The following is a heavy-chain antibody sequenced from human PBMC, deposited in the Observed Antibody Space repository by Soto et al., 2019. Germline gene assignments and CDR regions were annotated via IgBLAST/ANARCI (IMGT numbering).Heavy chain of an antibody. J-gene: IGHJ4*02. V-gene: IGHV3-66*01. D-gene: IGHD2-21*02. CDR1: GFTVSNNY. Sequence: DVDLLGSGGGLVQRGGSLRLSCAAFGFTVSNNYMAWVRQAPGKGLEWVSAIHSDGATSYADSVKGRFTISRDNSKNTMSLGMDRLRVEDTAVYFCARGGDCGGDCYLDYWGLGTLVTVSS. CDR3: ARGGDCGGDCYLDY. CDR2: IHSDGAT.